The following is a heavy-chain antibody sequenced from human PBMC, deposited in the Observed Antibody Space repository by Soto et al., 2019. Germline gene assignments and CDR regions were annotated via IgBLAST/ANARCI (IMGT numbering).Heavy chain of an antibody. J-gene: IGHJ5*02. D-gene: IGHD4-17*01. V-gene: IGHV1-69*02. Sequence: SVKVSCKASGGTFSSYTISWVRQAPGQGLEWMGRIIPILGIANYAQKFQGRVTITADKSTSTAYMELSSLRSEDTAVYYCATSLRWYPDNWFDPWGMGTLVTVLL. CDR2: IIPILGIA. CDR3: ATSLRWYPDNWFDP. CDR1: GGTFSSYT.